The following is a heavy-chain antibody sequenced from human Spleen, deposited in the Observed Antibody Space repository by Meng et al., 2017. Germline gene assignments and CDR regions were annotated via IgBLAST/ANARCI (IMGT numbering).Heavy chain of an antibody. D-gene: IGHD1-26*01. Sequence: ASVKVSCKASGYTFTGYYMHWVRQAPGQGLEWMGRINPNSGGTNYAQKFQGRVTMTTDTSTSTAYMELRSLTSDDTAVYYCARDLVGSTMGDYWGQGTLVTVSS. CDR1: GYTFTGYY. CDR2: INPNSGGT. CDR3: ARDLVGSTMGDY. J-gene: IGHJ4*02. V-gene: IGHV1-2*06.